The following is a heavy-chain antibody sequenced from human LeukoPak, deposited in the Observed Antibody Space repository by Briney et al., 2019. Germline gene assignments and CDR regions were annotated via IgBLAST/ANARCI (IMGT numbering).Heavy chain of an antibody. CDR2: IGSSGNYI. CDR1: GFTFSIYN. Sequence: GSLRLSCAASGFTFSIYNMNWVRQALGKGLEWVSSIGSSGNYIYYADSVKGRFTISRDNAKNSLYLQINSLRAEDTAVYYCARDSDSSSSSWFDPWGQGTLVTVSS. J-gene: IGHJ5*02. CDR3: ARDSDSSSSSWFDP. D-gene: IGHD6-6*01. V-gene: IGHV3-21*01.